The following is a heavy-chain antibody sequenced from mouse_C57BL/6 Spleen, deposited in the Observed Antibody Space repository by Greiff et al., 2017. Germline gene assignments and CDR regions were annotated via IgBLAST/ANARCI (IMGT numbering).Heavy chain of an antibody. V-gene: IGHV3-6*01. D-gene: IGHD2-3*01. CDR2: ISYDGSN. CDR3: ARVYDGYPDY. J-gene: IGHJ2*01. CDR1: GYSITSGYY. Sequence: ESGPGLVKPSQSLSLTCSVTGYSITSGYYWNWIRQFPGNKLEWMGYISYDGSNNYNPSLKNRISITRDTSKNQFFLKLNSVTTEDTATYYCARVYDGYPDYGGQGTTLTVSS.